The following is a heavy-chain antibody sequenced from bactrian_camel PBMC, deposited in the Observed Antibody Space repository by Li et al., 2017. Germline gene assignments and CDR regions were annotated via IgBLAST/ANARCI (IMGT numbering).Heavy chain of an antibody. Sequence: VQLVESGGGSVQAGGSLRLSCEVSGYTYRNIYMGWFRQAPGKEREGVATIDNDGSTFYRDSVKGRFTISKDNAKNTLFLQMNSLKPEDSAMYYCAAGSSRGVPFRERGYPYWGQGTQVTVS. D-gene: IGHD5*01. CDR3: AAGSSRGVPFRERGYPY. CDR2: IDNDGST. CDR1: GYTYRNIY. V-gene: IGHV3S53*01. J-gene: IGHJ4*01.